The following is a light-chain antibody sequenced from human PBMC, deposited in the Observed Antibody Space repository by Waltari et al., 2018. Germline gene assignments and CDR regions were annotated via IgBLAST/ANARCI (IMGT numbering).Light chain of an antibody. CDR1: SGSIASNH. CDR2: EDN. Sequence: NFMLTQPHSVSESPGKTVTISCTRSSGSIASNHVQWYQQRPGSSPTTVIYEDNQIPPGVPDRFSGSIDSSSNSASLTISGLKTEDEADYYCQSYDSSNHGVFGGGTKLTVL. J-gene: IGLJ2*01. V-gene: IGLV6-57*01. CDR3: QSYDSSNHGV.